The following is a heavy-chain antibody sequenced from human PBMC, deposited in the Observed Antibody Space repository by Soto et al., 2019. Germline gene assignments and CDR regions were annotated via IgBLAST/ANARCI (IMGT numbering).Heavy chain of an antibody. CDR2: IRGKADSYTT. CDR1: GFSFSSYA. Sequence: PGGSLRLSCAASGFSFSSYAMSWFRQASGEGLEWVGRIRGKADSYTTSYAASVKGRFTISRDDSENAAYLQMNNLKTEDTALYYCTREAEKAATDDAFDVWGHGTMVTVSS. J-gene: IGHJ3*01. V-gene: IGHV3-73*01. CDR3: TREAEKAATDDAFDV. D-gene: IGHD6-13*01.